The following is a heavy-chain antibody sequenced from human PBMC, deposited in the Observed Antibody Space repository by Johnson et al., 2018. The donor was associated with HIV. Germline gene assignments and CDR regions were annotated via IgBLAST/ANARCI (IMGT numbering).Heavy chain of an antibody. CDR3: ASAGVVVPAAIEGAAFDI. CDR1: GFAFSRYA. Sequence: QVQLVESGGGVVQPGKSLRLSCAASGFAFSRYAMHWVRQAPGKGLQWVAVISYDGSKKYSADSVKGRFTLSRDNAKNALYLQMNSLRAEDAAMYYCASAGVVVPAAIEGAAFDIWGQGTVVTVSS. D-gene: IGHD2-2*01. V-gene: IGHV3-30*04. CDR2: ISYDGSKK. J-gene: IGHJ3*02.